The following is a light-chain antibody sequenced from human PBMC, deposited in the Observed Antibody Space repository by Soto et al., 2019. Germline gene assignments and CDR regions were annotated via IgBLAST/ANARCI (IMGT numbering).Light chain of an antibody. Sequence: VLTQSPATLSLSPGDRATLSCRASQSVNNFLAWYQQKPGQTPRLLIYDASKWATGIPGRFVGSGSGTDFTLTISSLEPEDFAVYYCQQRSNWPPALSFGGGTKVDIK. CDR3: QQRSNWPPALS. CDR1: QSVNNF. V-gene: IGKV3-11*01. J-gene: IGKJ4*01. CDR2: DAS.